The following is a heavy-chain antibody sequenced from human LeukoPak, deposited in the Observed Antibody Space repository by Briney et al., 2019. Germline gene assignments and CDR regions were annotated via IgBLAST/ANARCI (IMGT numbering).Heavy chain of an antibody. D-gene: IGHD6-13*01. CDR2: INPNSGGT. CDR3: ARDLGSSWYGYYYYYMDV. CDR1: GYTFTGYY. J-gene: IGHJ6*03. V-gene: IGHV1-2*02. Sequence: ASVKVSCKASGYTFTGYYMHWVRQAPGQGLEWMGWINPNSGGTNYAQKFQGRVTMTRDTSISTAYMELSRLRSDDTAVYYCARDLGSSWYGYYYYYMDVWGKGTTVTVSS.